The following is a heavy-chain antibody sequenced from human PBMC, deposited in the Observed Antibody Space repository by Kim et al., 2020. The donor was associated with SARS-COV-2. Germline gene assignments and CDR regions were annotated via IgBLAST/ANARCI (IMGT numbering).Heavy chain of an antibody. J-gene: IGHJ5*02. Sequence: ASVKVSCKASGYTFTSYYMHWVRQAPGQGLEWMGIINPSGGSTSYAQKFQGRVTMTRDTSTSTVYMELSSLRSEDTAVYYCARDSIVRRSHCSGGSCYLWFDPWGQGTLVTVSS. CDR2: INPSGGST. CDR1: GYTFTSYY. V-gene: IGHV1-46*01. CDR3: ARDSIVRRSHCSGGSCYLWFDP. D-gene: IGHD2-15*01.